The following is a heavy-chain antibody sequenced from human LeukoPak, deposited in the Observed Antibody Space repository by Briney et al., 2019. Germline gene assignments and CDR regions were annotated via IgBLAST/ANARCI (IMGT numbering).Heavy chain of an antibody. Sequence: PSETLSLTCTVSGGSISSYYWSWIRQPPGKGLEWIGYIYYSGSTNYNPSLESRVTISVDTSKNQFSLKLSSVTAADTAVYYCARGDYSSSPWGSFDYWGQGTLVTVSS. CDR2: IYYSGST. D-gene: IGHD6-13*01. CDR3: ARGDYSSSPWGSFDY. V-gene: IGHV4-59*01. J-gene: IGHJ4*02. CDR1: GGSISSYY.